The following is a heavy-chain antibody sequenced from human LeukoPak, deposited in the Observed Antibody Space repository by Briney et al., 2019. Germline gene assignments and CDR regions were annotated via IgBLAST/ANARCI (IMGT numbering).Heavy chain of an antibody. D-gene: IGHD3-10*01. J-gene: IGHJ4*02. V-gene: IGHV4-61*02. CDR3: ARGRRVRGVITYYFDY. CDR2: IYTSGST. Sequence: SETLSLTCTVAGGSISSGSYYWSWIRQPAGKGLEWIGRIYTSGSTNYNPSLKSRFTISVDTSKNQFSLKVTSVTAADTAIFYCARGRRVRGVITYYFDYWGQGTLVTVSS. CDR1: GGSISSGSYY.